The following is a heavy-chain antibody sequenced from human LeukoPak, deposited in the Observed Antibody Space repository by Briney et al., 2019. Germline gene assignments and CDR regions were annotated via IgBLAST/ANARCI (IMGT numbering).Heavy chain of an antibody. CDR3: ARGADFYYYGMDV. CDR2: IIPILGIA. J-gene: IGHJ6*02. Sequence: SPKVSCKASGGTFSSYTISWVRQAPGQGLEWMGRIIPILGIANYAQKFQGRVTITADKSTSTAYMELRSLRSEDTAVYYCARGADFYYYGMDVWGQGNTVTVSS. CDR1: GGTFSSYT. V-gene: IGHV1-69*02.